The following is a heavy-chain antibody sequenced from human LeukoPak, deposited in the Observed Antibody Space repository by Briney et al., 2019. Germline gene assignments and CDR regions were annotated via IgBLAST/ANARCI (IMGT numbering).Heavy chain of an antibody. J-gene: IGHJ3*02. D-gene: IGHD3-9*01. V-gene: IGHV4-30-4*01. CDR2: IVYSGST. CDR1: GVSISSGDYS. Sequence: PSQTLSLTCTVSGVSISSGDYSWSWIRQPTGKGLEWIGYIVYSGSTYYNPSLKSRVTISVDTSKNQFSLKLSSVTAADTAVYYCARPRVYDILTGYPSDAFDIWGQGTMVTVSS. CDR3: ARPRVYDILTGYPSDAFDI.